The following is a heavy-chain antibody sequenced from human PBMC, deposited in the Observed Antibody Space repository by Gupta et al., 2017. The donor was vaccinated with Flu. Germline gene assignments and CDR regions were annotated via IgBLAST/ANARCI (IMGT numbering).Heavy chain of an antibody. CDR2: IYSSGNT. Sequence: QVQLQESGPGLVKPSETLSLTCTVFGGSISGSYWSWIRQPAGKGLEWIGRIYSSGNTKYNPSLQGRVTMSVDTSRNQFSLKLNSVTAADTAVYYCAKDRNGWPTSFYFFDYWGQGTLVTVSS. CDR1: GGSISGSY. V-gene: IGHV4-4*07. D-gene: IGHD6-19*01. J-gene: IGHJ4*02. CDR3: AKDRNGWPTSFYFFDY.